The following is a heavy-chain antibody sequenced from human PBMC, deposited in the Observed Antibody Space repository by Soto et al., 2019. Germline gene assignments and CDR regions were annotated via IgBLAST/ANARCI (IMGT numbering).Heavy chain of an antibody. CDR3: ARDYIPGYSSGWTESWFDP. D-gene: IGHD6-19*01. CDR1: GYTFTNYA. Sequence: ASVKVSCMASGYTFTNYAMHWVRQAPGQRLEWMGWINAGNGNTKYSQKFQGRVTITRDTSASTAYMELSSLRSEDTAVYYCARDYIPGYSSGWTESWFDPWGQGTLVTVSS. J-gene: IGHJ5*02. CDR2: INAGNGNT. V-gene: IGHV1-3*01.